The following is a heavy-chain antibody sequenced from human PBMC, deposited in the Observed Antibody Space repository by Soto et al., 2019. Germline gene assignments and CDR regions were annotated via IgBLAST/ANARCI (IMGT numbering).Heavy chain of an antibody. J-gene: IGHJ4*02. CDR1: GFTFDDYA. CDR3: AKDSLSHSSSWYEWIDY. D-gene: IGHD6-13*01. Sequence: SLKISCAASGFTFDDYAMHWVRQAPGKGLEWVSGISWNSGSIGYADSVKGRFTISRDNAKNSLYLQMNSLRAEDTALYYCAKDSLSHSSSWYEWIDYWGQGTLVTVSS. CDR2: ISWNSGSI. V-gene: IGHV3-9*01.